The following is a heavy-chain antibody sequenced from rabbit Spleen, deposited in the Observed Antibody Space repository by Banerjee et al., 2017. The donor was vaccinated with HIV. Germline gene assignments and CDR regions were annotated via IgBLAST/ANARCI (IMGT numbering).Heavy chain of an antibody. Sequence: QEQLEESGGGLVKPEGSLTLTCKASGVSFSFNSYMCWVRQAPGKGLEWIACIDTASNGFTYFASWAKGRFTISKTASTTVTLQMTSLTAADTATYFCARDSGSSFSSYGMDLWGPGTLVTVS. D-gene: IGHD8-1*01. CDR2: IDTASNGFT. J-gene: IGHJ6*01. V-gene: IGHV1S45*01. CDR3: ARDSGSSFSSYGMDL. CDR1: GVSFSFNSY.